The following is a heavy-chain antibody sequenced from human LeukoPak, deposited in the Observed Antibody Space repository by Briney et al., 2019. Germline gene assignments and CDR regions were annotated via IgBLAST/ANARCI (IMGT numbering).Heavy chain of an antibody. D-gene: IGHD1-20*01. J-gene: IGHJ4*02. CDR1: GYTFTSYG. CDR3: AGEFSYKYYFDY. CDR2: ISAYNGNT. Sequence: EASVKVSCKASGYTFTSYGISWVRQAPGQGLEWMGWISAYNGNTNYAQKLQGRVTMTTDTSTSTAYIELRSLRSDDTAVYYCAGEFSYKYYFDYWGQGTLVTVSS. V-gene: IGHV1-18*01.